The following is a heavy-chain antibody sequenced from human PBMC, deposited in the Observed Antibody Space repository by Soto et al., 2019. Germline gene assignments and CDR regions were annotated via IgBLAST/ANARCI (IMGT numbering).Heavy chain of an antibody. CDR3: ARDLTIGY. Sequence: EVQLVESGGGLVKPGGSLGLSCAPSGFTFSSYSMIWVRQPPGKGLEWVSAIISSSRYIYYAVSVKGRFTISRDNAKNSLYLEMSSLRAEVRAVWYSARDLTIGYWGQGTPVTVSS. CDR1: GFTFSSYS. CDR2: IISSSRYI. V-gene: IGHV3-21*01. D-gene: IGHD3-3*01. J-gene: IGHJ4*02.